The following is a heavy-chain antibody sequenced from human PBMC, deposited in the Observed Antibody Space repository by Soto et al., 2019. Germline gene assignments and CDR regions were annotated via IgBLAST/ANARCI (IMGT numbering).Heavy chain of an antibody. CDR3: ARDGIAARKNYYYYMDV. J-gene: IGHJ6*03. V-gene: IGHV1-69*04. CDR1: GGTFSSYT. CDR2: IIPILGIA. Sequence: GASVKVSCKASGGTFSSYTISWVRQAPGQGLEWMGRIIPILGIANYAQKFQGRVTITADKSTSTAYMELSSLRSEDTAVYYCARDGIAARKNYYYYMDVWGKGTTVTVSS. D-gene: IGHD6-6*01.